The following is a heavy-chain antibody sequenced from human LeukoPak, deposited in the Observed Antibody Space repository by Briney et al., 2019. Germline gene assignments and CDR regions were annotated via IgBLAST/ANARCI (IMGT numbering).Heavy chain of an antibody. Sequence: GGSLRLSCAASGFTVSSNYMSWVRQAPGKGLEWVSVIYSGGSTYYADSVKGRFTISRDNSKNTLYLQMNSLRAEDTAVYYCARSEYYDSRTGFDYWGQGTLVTVSS. V-gene: IGHV3-66*01. D-gene: IGHD3-22*01. CDR3: ARSEYYDSRTGFDY. CDR2: IYSGGST. J-gene: IGHJ4*02. CDR1: GFTVSSNY.